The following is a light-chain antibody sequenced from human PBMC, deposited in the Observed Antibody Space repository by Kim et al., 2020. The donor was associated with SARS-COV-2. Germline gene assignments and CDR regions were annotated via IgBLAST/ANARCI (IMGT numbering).Light chain of an antibody. J-gene: IGKJ4*01. Sequence: SMSPGERATRSCRASQSVSSNLAWYQQKPGQAPRLLIYDASTRATGIPARFSGSGSGTQFTLTISSLQSEDFAVYYCHQYNNWPLTFGGGTKLEI. CDR3: HQYNNWPLT. V-gene: IGKV3-15*01. CDR2: DAS. CDR1: QSVSSN.